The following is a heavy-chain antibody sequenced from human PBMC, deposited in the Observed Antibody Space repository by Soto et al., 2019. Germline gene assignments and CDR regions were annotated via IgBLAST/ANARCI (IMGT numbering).Heavy chain of an antibody. CDR3: ARAQPMELGYCSGGSCSEARAGTDY. CDR1: GYTFTGYY. CDR2: INPNSGVT. Sequence: QVQLVQSGAEVKKPGASVKVSCKASGYTFTGYYMHWVRQAPGQGLEWMGWINPNSGVTNYAQKFKGRVTMTMDTAISTAYMELSRLRADVTAGYYCARAQPMELGYCSGGSCSEARAGTDYWGQGTLVTVSS. V-gene: IGHV1-2*02. D-gene: IGHD2-15*01. J-gene: IGHJ4*02.